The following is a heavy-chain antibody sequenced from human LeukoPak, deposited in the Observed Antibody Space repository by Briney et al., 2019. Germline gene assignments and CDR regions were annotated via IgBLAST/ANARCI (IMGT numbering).Heavy chain of an antibody. V-gene: IGHV4-34*01. Sequence: SETLSLTCAVYGGSFSGYYWSWIRQPPGKGLEWIGEINHSGSTYYNPSLKSRVTISADTSKNQFSLKLSSLTAADTAVYYCARDRIAVQGDGFDIWGQGTMVTVSS. CDR3: ARDRIAVQGDGFDI. J-gene: IGHJ3*02. CDR2: INHSGST. CDR1: GGSFSGYY. D-gene: IGHD6-19*01.